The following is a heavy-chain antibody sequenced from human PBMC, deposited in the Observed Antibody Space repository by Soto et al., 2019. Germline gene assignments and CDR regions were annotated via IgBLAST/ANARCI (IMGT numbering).Heavy chain of an antibody. CDR2: VIPILGQA. J-gene: IGHJ4*02. CDR1: GGIFSSYA. CDR3: ARVGGIGAPPGTDY. Sequence: QVQLVQSGAEVKKLGSSVKVSCKASGGIFSSYAISWLRQAPGQGLEWMGAVIPILGQAYYAQDLQDRVSITADEFTRTTHMELSSLRSEDTAVYFCARVGGIGAPPGTDYWGQGTLVTVSS. D-gene: IGHD6-6*01. V-gene: IGHV1-69*01.